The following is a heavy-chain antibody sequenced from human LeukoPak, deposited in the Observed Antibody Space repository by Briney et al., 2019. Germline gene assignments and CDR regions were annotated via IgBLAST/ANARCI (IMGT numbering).Heavy chain of an antibody. CDR3: AKGVVAATNAASYGMDA. CDR2: ISYDESDK. CDR1: GFTFSNYG. V-gene: IGHV3-30*18. Sequence: PGGSLRLSCATSGFTFSNYGMHGVRQAPGKGLEWVAVISYDESDKYYEDSVKGRFTISRENSQNTLYQKMNSLRPEDTAVYYCAKGVVAATNAASYGMDAWGQGTTVTVSS. D-gene: IGHD2-15*01. J-gene: IGHJ6*02.